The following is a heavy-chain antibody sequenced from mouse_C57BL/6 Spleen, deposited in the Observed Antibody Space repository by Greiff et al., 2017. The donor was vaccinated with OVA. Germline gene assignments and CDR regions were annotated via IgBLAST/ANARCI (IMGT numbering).Heavy chain of an antibody. Sequence: LQESDAELVKPGASVKISCKVSGYTFTDHTIHWMKQRPEQGLAWIGYIYPRDGSTKYTEKFKGKATLTADKSSSTAYMQLNSLTSEDSAVYFCAREGDYYGSSYVDYWGQGTTLTVSS. CDR3: AREGDYYGSSYVDY. V-gene: IGHV1-78*01. CDR2: IYPRDGST. J-gene: IGHJ2*01. D-gene: IGHD1-1*01. CDR1: GYTFTDHT.